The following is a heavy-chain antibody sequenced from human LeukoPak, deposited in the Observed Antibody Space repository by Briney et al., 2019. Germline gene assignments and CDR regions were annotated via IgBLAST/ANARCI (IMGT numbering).Heavy chain of an antibody. J-gene: IGHJ4*02. CDR3: ARDSAFADF. Sequence: ASVKVSCKASGYTFTSYGISWVRQAPGQRLEWMGWVNVGNGNTKYSQKFQGRVTITRDTSASTGYMELSSLKSEDTAVYYCARDSAFADFWGQGTLVTVSS. D-gene: IGHD3-16*01. V-gene: IGHV1-3*01. CDR1: GYTFTSYG. CDR2: VNVGNGNT.